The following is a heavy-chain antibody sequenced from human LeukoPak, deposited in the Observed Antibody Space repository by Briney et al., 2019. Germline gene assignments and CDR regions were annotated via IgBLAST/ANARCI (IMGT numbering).Heavy chain of an antibody. V-gene: IGHV1-46*01. CDR3: ARAEFYYDSSGYYYWEAFDI. D-gene: IGHD3-22*01. J-gene: IGHJ3*02. CDR1: GYTFTGYY. Sequence: GAAVKVSCKASGYTFTGYYMHWVRQAPGQGLEWMGIINPSGGSTSYAQKFQGRVTMTRDMSTSTVYMELSSLRSEDTAVYYCARAEFYYDSSGYYYWEAFDIWGQGTMVTVSS. CDR2: INPSGGST.